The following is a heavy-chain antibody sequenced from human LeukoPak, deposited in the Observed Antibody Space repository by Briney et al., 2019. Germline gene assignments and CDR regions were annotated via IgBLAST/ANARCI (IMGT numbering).Heavy chain of an antibody. D-gene: IGHD6-13*01. Sequence: GASVKVSCKXSGYTFASYGIDWVRQAPGQGLEWMGWISGYNDDTYYAQNLQGRVTMTTDTSTSTAYMELRSLTSDDTALYYCARDTARTTTAGGPDYWGQGTLVTASS. CDR2: ISGYNDDT. CDR3: ARDTARTTTAGGPDY. CDR1: GYTFASYG. J-gene: IGHJ4*02. V-gene: IGHV1-18*01.